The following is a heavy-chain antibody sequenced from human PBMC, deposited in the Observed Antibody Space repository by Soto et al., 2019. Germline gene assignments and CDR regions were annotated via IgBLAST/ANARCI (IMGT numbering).Heavy chain of an antibody. D-gene: IGHD6-19*01. CDR2: VFHSGSS. CDR3: ARHPGLGVAHIDY. CDR1: GASVTGFY. Sequence: SETLSLTCTVSGASVTGFYWSWIRQPPGKGLEWIGYVFHSGSSNYKPSLKSRVTISVDTSKSQISLRLTSVTAADTAVYYCARHPGLGVAHIDYWGQGTLVTVSS. J-gene: IGHJ4*02. V-gene: IGHV4-59*02.